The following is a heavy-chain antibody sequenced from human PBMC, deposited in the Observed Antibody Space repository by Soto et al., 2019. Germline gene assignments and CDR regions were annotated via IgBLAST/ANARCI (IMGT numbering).Heavy chain of an antibody. Sequence: SGXXXXQPGGSXXLSCXXSGFTFSNYAMXXVRXAXXXXLEWVSIISGSGDSTNYADSVRGRFTISRDNSKNTLXXXMNSLRAEDTAIYYCAKVPLRPYYFDYWGQGTLVTVSS. CDR3: AKVPLRPYYFDY. V-gene: IGHV3-23*01. J-gene: IGHJ4*02. CDR1: GFTFSNYA. CDR2: ISGSGDST. D-gene: IGHD4-17*01.